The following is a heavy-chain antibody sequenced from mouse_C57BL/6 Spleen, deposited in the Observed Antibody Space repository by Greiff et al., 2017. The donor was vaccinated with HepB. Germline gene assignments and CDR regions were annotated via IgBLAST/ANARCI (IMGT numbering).Heavy chain of an antibody. Sequence: QVHVKQPGAELVMPGASVKLSCKASGYTFTSYWMHWVKQRPGQGLEWIGEIDPSDSYTNYNQKFKGKSTLTVDKSSRTAYMQLSSLTSEDSAVYYCARWGLLYYYAMDYWGQGTSVTVSS. CDR3: ARWGLLYYYAMDY. D-gene: IGHD1-1*01. J-gene: IGHJ4*01. CDR1: GYTFTSYW. CDR2: IDPSDSYT. V-gene: IGHV1-69*01.